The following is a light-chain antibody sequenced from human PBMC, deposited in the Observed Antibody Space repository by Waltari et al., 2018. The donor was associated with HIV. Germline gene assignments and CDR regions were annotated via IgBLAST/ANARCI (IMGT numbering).Light chain of an antibody. V-gene: IGKV1-5*03. Sequence: DIQMTQSPSTLSASVGDRVTITCRASQGISNWLAWYQQKPGKAPKLLIYKSSSLEIGVPSRFSGSGSGTEFTLTISSLQPDDFATYYCQQYDSVTFGQGTKLEIK. CDR1: QGISNW. CDR3: QQYDSVT. J-gene: IGKJ2*01. CDR2: KSS.